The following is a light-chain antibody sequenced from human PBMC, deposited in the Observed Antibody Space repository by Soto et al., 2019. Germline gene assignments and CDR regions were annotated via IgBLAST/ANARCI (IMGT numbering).Light chain of an antibody. CDR2: GAS. CDR3: QHYGRSPPSWT. J-gene: IGKJ1*01. V-gene: IGKV3-20*01. CDR1: QSVSSNY. Sequence: EIVLTQSPGTLSLSAGERATLSCRASQSVSSNYLAWYQQKPGQPPRLLISGASSRATGIPDRFIGSGSGTDFTLTISSLYPEDFAVYYCQHYGRSPPSWTFGQGTKVEIK.